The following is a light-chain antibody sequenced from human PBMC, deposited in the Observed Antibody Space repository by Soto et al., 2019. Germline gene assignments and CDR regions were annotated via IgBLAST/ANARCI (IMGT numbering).Light chain of an antibody. CDR1: QSPVFRDGNTY. J-gene: IGKJ2*01. CDR3: VQASRCPYT. V-gene: IGKV2-30*01. Sequence: DVVLTQSPLSLPVTLGQPASISCRPSQSPVFRDGNTYWDWFQQRPGQSPRRLFYKVSNRGPGVPATCRGRGSAADLALTIGRLDAGDLGAYYGVQASRCPYTFRQGT. CDR2: KVS.